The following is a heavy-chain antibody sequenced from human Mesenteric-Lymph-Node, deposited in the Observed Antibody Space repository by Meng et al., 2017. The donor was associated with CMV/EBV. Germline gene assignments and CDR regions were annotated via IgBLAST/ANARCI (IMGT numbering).Heavy chain of an antibody. CDR2: IYSGGTT. J-gene: IGHJ3*02. D-gene: IGHD6-13*01. CDR3: TRDQELSDAFGI. V-gene: IGHV3-53*01. Sequence: GESLKISCAASGFTFDDYAISWVRQGPGKGLEWVSLIYSGGTTYYADSVKGRFTISRDNSKNTLSLQMHSLRGEDTAVYYCTRDQELSDAFGIWGQGTMVTVSS. CDR1: GFTFDDYA.